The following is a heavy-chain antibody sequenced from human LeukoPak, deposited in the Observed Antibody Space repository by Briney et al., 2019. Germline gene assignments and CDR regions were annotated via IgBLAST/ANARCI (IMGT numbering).Heavy chain of an antibody. Sequence: AGYLRVSSAATGLTVSSNYMSLVHQALGKRLQEVSVIYSGGSTYYAVSVKGRFTISRDNSKNTLYLQMNSLRAEDTAVYYCARAPPNYGDYEDYYYSMDVWGQGTTVTVSS. CDR1: GLTVSSNY. CDR3: ARAPPNYGDYEDYYYSMDV. CDR2: IYSGGST. V-gene: IGHV3-66*01. J-gene: IGHJ6*02. D-gene: IGHD4-17*01.